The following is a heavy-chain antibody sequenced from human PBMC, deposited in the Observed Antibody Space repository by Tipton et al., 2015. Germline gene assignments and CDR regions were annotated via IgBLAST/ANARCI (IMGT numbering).Heavy chain of an antibody. V-gene: IGHV4-4*02. D-gene: IGHD6-19*01. Sequence: SLRLSCGVSGGSITDIAWWTWVRQPPSKGLEWIGSMHQSGRTYNNPSLKSRVTISVDMSKNQLSLKLTSATAADTAVYYCVKTGYNSGCYGYWGQGTLVTVSS. CDR2: MHQSGRT. CDR1: GGSITDIAW. CDR3: VKTGYNSGCYGY. J-gene: IGHJ4*02.